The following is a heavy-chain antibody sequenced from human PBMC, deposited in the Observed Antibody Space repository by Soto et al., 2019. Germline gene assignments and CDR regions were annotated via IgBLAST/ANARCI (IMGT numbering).Heavy chain of an antibody. V-gene: IGHV3-23*01. CDR2: MGCANGDT. D-gene: IGHD2-15*01. J-gene: IGHJ3*02. CDR3: AKDGVDHNSVWDPFDI. Sequence: EVQMLESGGGLVQPGGSLRLSCAASGFIFSDYAMSWVRQAPGKGLEWVAGMGCANGDTYYTESVRGRFAISRDNSKSTLFLQLSSLRDEDTAVYFCAKDGVDHNSVWDPFDIWGQGTLVTVSS. CDR1: GFIFSDYA.